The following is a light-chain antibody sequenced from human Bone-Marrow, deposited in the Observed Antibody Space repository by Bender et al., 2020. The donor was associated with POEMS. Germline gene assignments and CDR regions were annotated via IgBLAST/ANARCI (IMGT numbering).Light chain of an antibody. J-gene: IGLJ3*02. CDR2: DVT. CDR1: NRDIGAYDY. Sequence: QSALTQPASVSASPGQSITISCTGTNRDIGAYDYVSWYQQHPGRAPKLIIYDVTNRPSGVSTRFSGSKSGTSASLAITGLQAEDEGDYYCQSYDNSLGGWVFGGGTKLTVL. V-gene: IGLV2-14*03. CDR3: QSYDNSLGGWV.